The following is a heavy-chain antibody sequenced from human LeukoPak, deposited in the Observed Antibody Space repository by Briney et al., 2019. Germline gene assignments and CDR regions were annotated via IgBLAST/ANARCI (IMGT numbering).Heavy chain of an antibody. CDR2: INPDGSQK. D-gene: IGHD3-10*01. CDR3: ASLSIPRLWFGELFPGY. V-gene: IGHV3-7*01. Sequence: GGSLRLSCAASGFTFSLYWMTWVRQSPGKGLEWVADINPDGSQKYSVDSVKGRFTISRDNAKNSLFLQMNSLRAEDTAVYYCASLSIPRLWFGELFPGYWGQGTLVTVSS. J-gene: IGHJ4*02. CDR1: GFTFSLYW.